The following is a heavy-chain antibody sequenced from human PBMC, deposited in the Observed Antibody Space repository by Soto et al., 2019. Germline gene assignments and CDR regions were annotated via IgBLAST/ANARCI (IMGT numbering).Heavy chain of an antibody. CDR2: INPSGGST. Sequence: GASVKVSCKASGYTFTRYYMHWVRQAPGQGLEWMGIINPSGGSTSYAQKFQGRVTMTRDTSTSTVYMELSSLRSEDTAVYYCARSSRLIYDSSGYYCFAYWGQGTLVTVSS. CDR3: ARSSRLIYDSSGYYCFAY. CDR1: GYTFTRYY. D-gene: IGHD3-22*01. V-gene: IGHV1-46*01. J-gene: IGHJ4*02.